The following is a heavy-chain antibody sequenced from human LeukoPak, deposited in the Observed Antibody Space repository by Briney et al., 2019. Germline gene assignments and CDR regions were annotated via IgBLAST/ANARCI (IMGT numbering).Heavy chain of an antibody. D-gene: IGHD2-15*01. CDR1: VFIYRRYTFSTYA. CDR2: FSSSGIST. Sequence: GGSLRLSCASSVFIYRRYTFSTYAMTWARQAPGKGLERDSAFSSSGISTNYADSVKGRFTIARDNSKNTLYLQMNGLRAEDTAVYYCAKGVEDSGIYYYYYMDVWGKGTTVTVSS. V-gene: IGHV3-23*01. J-gene: IGHJ6*03. CDR3: AKGVEDSGIYYYYYMDV.